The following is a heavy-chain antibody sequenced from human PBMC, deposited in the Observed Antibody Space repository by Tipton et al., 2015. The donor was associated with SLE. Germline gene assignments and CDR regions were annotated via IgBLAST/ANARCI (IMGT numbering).Heavy chain of an antibody. Sequence: LRLSCTVSGGSISIGGYYWSWIRQHPGKGLEWIGYIYNSGGTDYNPSLKSRVTISADTSKNHFSLNLSSVTAADTAVYYCARGGVGGYDYFDYWGQGALVTVSS. D-gene: IGHD5-12*01. CDR2: IYNSGGT. J-gene: IGHJ4*02. V-gene: IGHV4-31*02. CDR3: ARGGVGGYDYFDY. CDR1: GGSISIGGYY.